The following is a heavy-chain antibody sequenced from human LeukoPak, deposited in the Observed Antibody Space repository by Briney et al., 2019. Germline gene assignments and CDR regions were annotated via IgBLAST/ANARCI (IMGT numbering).Heavy chain of an antibody. Sequence: GGSLRLSCAASGFTFSSYWMHWVRQAPGKGLVWVSRINGDGSSTSYADSVKGRFTISRDNAKNTLYLQMNSLRAEDTAVYYCAREAAVGYCSSTSCSTLDYWGQGTLVIVSS. CDR1: GFTFSSYW. CDR3: AREAAVGYCSSTSCSTLDY. J-gene: IGHJ4*02. CDR2: INGDGSST. V-gene: IGHV3-74*01. D-gene: IGHD2-2*02.